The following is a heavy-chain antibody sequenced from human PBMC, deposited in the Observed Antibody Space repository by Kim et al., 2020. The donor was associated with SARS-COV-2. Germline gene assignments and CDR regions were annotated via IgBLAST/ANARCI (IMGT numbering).Heavy chain of an antibody. CDR3: AKTGYSSGWAYYYYGIAV. V-gene: IGHV1-69*13. D-gene: IGHD6-19*01. Sequence: SVKVSCKASGGTFSNYAISWVRQAPGQGLEWMGGIIPIFGTANYAQKFQGRVTITADESTSTAYMELSSLRSEDTAVYYCAKTGYSSGWAYYYYGIAVWGQLTTVTVSS. J-gene: IGHJ6*02. CDR1: GGTFSNYA. CDR2: IIPIFGTA.